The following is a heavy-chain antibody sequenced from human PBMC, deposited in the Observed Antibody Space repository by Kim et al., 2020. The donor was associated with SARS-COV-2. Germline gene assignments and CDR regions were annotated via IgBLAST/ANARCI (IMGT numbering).Heavy chain of an antibody. J-gene: IGHJ6*02. CDR1: GFTFSSYW. D-gene: IGHD6-13*01. CDR3: AREWAAAGTAYYYGMDV. V-gene: IGHV3-7*01. Sequence: GGSLRLSCAASGFTFSSYWMSWVRQAPGKGLEWVANIKQDGSEKYYVDSVKGRFTISRDNAKNSLYLQMNSLRAEDTAVYYCAREWAAAGTAYYYGMDVWGQGTTVTVSS. CDR2: IKQDGSEK.